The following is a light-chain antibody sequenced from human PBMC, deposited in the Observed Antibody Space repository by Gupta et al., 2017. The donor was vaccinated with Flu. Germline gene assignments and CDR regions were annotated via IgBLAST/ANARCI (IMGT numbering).Light chain of an antibody. V-gene: IGKV1-5*03. CDR2: RAC. CDR3: QQYYGPWT. J-gene: IGKJ1*01. CDR1: QNIKTW. Sequence: DYQMTQSPSTLSASVGDRVTITCRASQNIKTWLAWFQRKPGEAPKLLIYRACTLETGVPSRFSGSGSGTEFTLTISSLQPDDFATCYCQQYYGPWTFGQGTKVEIK.